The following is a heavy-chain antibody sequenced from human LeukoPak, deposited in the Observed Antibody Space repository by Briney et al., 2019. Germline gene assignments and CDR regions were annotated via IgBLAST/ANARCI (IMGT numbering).Heavy chain of an antibody. V-gene: IGHV3-7*01. CDR3: ARGGPPNLYGRQLAARDNGGIDY. Sequence: PGGSLRLSCAASGFTFSSYAMHWVRQAPGKGLEWVANIKQDGSEKYYVDSVKGRFTISRDNAKNSLYLQMNSLRAEDTAVYYCARGGPPNLYGRQLAARDNGGIDYWGQGTLVTVSS. CDR2: IKQDGSEK. D-gene: IGHD6-6*01. CDR1: GFTFSSYA. J-gene: IGHJ4*02.